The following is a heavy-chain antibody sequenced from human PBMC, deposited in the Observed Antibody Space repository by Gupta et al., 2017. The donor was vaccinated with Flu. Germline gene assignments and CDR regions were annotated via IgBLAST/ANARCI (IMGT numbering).Heavy chain of an antibody. J-gene: IGHJ4*02. CDR3: AKDGGSTTPDYFDN. CDR2: IGWNGGNI. V-gene: IGHV3-9*01. CDR1: GFTFDDYA. Sequence: EVQLVESGGGLVQPGRSLRLSCAASGFTFDDYAMHWVRQAPGKGLEWVSGIGWNGGNIAYAASVKGRFTISRDNAKNSLYLQMNSLRTEDTALYYCAKDGGSTTPDYFDNWGQGTRVTVSS. D-gene: IGHD2-15*01.